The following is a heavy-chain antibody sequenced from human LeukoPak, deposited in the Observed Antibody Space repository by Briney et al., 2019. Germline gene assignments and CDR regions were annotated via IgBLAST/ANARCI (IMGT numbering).Heavy chain of an antibody. J-gene: IGHJ4*02. CDR2: ISWNSGSI. V-gene: IGHV3-9*01. D-gene: IGHD4-11*01. Sequence: GRSLRLSCAASGFTFDDYAMHLVRQAPGKGLEWVSGISWNSGSIGYADSVKGRFTISRDNAKNSLYLQMNSLRAEDTALYYCAKDAKLYSNYAGGYFDYWGQGTLVTVSS. CDR1: GFTFDDYA. CDR3: AKDAKLYSNYAGGYFDY.